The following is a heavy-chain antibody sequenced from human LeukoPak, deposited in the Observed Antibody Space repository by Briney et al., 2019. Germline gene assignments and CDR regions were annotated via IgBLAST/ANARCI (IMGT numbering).Heavy chain of an antibody. D-gene: IGHD3-16*01. CDR3: AKDQTLAPDFDY. CDR1: GFTFSSYA. CDR2: ISGSGGST. J-gene: IGHJ4*02. Sequence: GGSLRLSCAASGFTFSSYAMSWVRQAPGKGLEWVSAISGSGGSTYYADSVKGRFTISRDNSKNTLYLQMNSLRAEDTAVHYCAKDQTLAPDFDYWGQGTLVTVSS. V-gene: IGHV3-23*01.